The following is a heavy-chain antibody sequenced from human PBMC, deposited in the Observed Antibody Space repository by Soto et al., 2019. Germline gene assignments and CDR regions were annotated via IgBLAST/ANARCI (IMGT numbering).Heavy chain of an antibody. Sequence: GESLKVSCKGSGYSFTSYWIGWVRQMPGKGLEWMGIIYPGDSDTRYSPSFQGQVTISADKSISTAYLQWSSLKASDTAMYYCARGYFYGSGRYVRCGMDVWGKGTTVTRFS. D-gene: IGHD3-10*01. CDR2: IYPGDSDT. CDR3: ARGYFYGSGRYVRCGMDV. CDR1: GYSFTSYW. V-gene: IGHV5-51*01. J-gene: IGHJ6*04.